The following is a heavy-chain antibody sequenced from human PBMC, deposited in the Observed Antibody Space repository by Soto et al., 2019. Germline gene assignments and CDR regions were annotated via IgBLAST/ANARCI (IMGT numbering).Heavy chain of an antibody. J-gene: IGHJ6*03. CDR3: EGHYPDSHFYYSYLDV. CDR2: IRSKAYGETT. CDR1: EFTFGDYV. D-gene: IGHD4-17*01. V-gene: IGHV3-49*03. Sequence: PGGSLRLSCTASEFTFGDYVLSWFLQAPGKGLEWVGFIRSKAYGETTDYAASVRGRFTISRDDSKSIAYLQMNSLKTEDSAVYYCEGHYPDSHFYYSYLDVWGKGTTVTVSS.